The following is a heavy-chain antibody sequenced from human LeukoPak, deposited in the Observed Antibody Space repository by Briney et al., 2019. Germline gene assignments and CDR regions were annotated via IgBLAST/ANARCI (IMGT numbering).Heavy chain of an antibody. V-gene: IGHV4-34*01. Sequence: SETLSLTCAVYGGSFSGYYWSWIRQPPGKGLEWIGEINHSGSTNYNPSLKSRVTISVEPSKNQFSLKLSSVTAADTAVYYGARGVVEPGGVDPWGQGTLVTVSS. J-gene: IGHJ5*02. CDR1: GGSFSGYY. CDR3: ARGVVEPGGVDP. CDR2: INHSGST. D-gene: IGHD1-14*01.